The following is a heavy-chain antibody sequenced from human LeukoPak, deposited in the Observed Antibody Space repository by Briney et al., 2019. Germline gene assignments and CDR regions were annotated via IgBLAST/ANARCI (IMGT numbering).Heavy chain of an antibody. CDR1: GFTFSNYA. J-gene: IGHJ4*02. D-gene: IGHD2-15*01. CDR3: AKDRCSGGSCYSDY. V-gene: IGHV3-23*01. CDR2: ITGSGGTT. Sequence: GGSLRLSCAASGFTFSNYAMSWVRQAPGKGLEWVSAITGSGGTTYYVDSVKGRFTISRDNSKNTLYLQMNSLRAEDTAVYYCAKDRCSGGSCYSDYWGQGTLVTVSS.